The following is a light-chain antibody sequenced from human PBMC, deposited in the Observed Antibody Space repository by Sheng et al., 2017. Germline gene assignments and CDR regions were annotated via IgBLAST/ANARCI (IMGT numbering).Light chain of an antibody. CDR2: WAS. J-gene: IGKJ4*01. CDR3: QQYYDTPLT. CDR1: QGVLWSPNNKNY. V-gene: IGKV4-1*01. Sequence: DIVMTQSPDSLAVSLGERATINCKSSQGVLWSPNNKNYLAWYQQKPGQSPKLLVYWASTRASGVPDRFSGSGSGTDFTLTISSLQAEDVAVYYCQQYYDTPLTFGGGTKVEIK.